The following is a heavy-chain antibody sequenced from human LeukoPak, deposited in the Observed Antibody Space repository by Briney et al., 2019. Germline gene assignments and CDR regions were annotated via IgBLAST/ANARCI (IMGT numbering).Heavy chain of an antibody. CDR3: ARDLGSSADY. CDR2: IYSGGST. Sequence: GGSLRLSCAASGFTISNNYMSWVRQAPGKGLEWVSVIYSGGSTYYADSVKGRFAISRDNSKNTLSLQMNSLRAEDTAVYYCARDLGSSADYWGQGTLVTVSS. V-gene: IGHV3-53*01. CDR1: GFTISNNY. D-gene: IGHD6-13*01. J-gene: IGHJ4*02.